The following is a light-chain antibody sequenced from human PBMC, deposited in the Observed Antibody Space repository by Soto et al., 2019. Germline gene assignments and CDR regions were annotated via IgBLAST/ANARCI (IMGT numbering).Light chain of an antibody. CDR3: QKYNSAPQT. V-gene: IGKV1-27*01. J-gene: IGKJ1*01. CDR1: QGIANY. Sequence: DIRMTQSPSSLSASVGDRVTITCRASQGIANYLAWYQQKPGKVPKLLIYDASTLQSGVPSRFSGSGSETEFTLTISSLQPEDVATYYCQKYNSAPQTFGQVTKVEIK. CDR2: DAS.